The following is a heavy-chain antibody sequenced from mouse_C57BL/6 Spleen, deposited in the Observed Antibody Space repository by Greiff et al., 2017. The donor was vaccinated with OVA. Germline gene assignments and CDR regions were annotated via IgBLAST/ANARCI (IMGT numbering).Heavy chain of an antibody. CDR1: GFTFSSYA. CDR2: ISDGGSYT. CDR3: ARAYDYPYYAMDY. V-gene: IGHV5-4*01. Sequence: EVQLQESGGGLVKPGGSLKLSCAASGFTFSSYAMSWVRQTPEKRLEWVATISDGGSYTYYPDNVKGRFTISRDNAKNNLYLQMSHLKSEDTAMYYCARAYDYPYYAMDYWGQGTSVTVSS. D-gene: IGHD2-4*01. J-gene: IGHJ4*01.